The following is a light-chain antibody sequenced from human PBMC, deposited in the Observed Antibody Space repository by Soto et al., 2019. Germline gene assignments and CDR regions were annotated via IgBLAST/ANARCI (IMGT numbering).Light chain of an antibody. CDR2: AAS. V-gene: IGKV1D-16*01. CDR1: QGISSW. J-gene: IGKJ4*01. CDR3: QRYGSSPPLT. Sequence: DIQMTQSPSSVSASVGDRVTITCRASQGISSWLAWFQQQPGKAPKSLIYAASTLQSGVPSRFSGSGSGTDFTLTISRLEPEDFAVYYCQRYGSSPPLTFGGGTKVDIK.